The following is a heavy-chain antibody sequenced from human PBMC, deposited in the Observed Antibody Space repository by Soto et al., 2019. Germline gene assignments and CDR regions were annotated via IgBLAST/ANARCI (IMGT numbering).Heavy chain of an antibody. V-gene: IGHV6-1*01. J-gene: IGHJ3*02. D-gene: IGHD3-10*01. CDR2: TYYRSKWYN. Sequence: SQTLSLTCAISGDSVSSNSAAWNWIRQSPSRGLEWLGRTYYRSKWYNDYAVSVKSRITINPDTSKNQFSLQLNSVTPEDTAVYYFAREYVNYYDSGGAFDIWGQGTMVTVSS. CDR1: GDSVSSNSAA. CDR3: AREYVNYYDSGGAFDI.